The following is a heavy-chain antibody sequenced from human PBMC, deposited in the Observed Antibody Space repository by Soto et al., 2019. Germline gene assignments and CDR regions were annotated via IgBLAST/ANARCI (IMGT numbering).Heavy chain of an antibody. CDR2: IYYSGST. D-gene: IGHD5-18*01. CDR3: ARHRSTDTAMVNFDY. CDR1: GGSISSYY. V-gene: IGHV4-59*08. J-gene: IGHJ4*02. Sequence: PSETLSLTCTVSGGSISSYYWSWIRQPPGKGLEWIGYIYYSGSTNYNPSLKSRVTISVDTSKNQFSLKLSSVTAADTAVYYCARHRSTDTAMVNFDYWGQGTLVTVSS.